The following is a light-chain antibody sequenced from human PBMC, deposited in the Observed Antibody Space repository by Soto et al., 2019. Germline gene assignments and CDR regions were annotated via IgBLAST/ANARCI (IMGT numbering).Light chain of an antibody. CDR1: SSGIRHYDY. Sequence: QSALTQPRSVSGSPGESVTISCTGTSSGIRHYDYVSWYQQYPGKAPKLLIYDVSERPSGVPDRFSGSKSGNTASLTISGLQAEDEADYYCCSDAGSYILYFDGGTKLTVL. J-gene: IGLJ2*01. V-gene: IGLV2-11*01. CDR2: DVS. CDR3: CSDAGSYILY.